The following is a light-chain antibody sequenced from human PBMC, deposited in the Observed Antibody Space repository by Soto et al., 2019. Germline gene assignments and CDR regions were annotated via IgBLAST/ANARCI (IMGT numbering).Light chain of an antibody. Sequence: EIVMTQSPGTLSVSPGERATLSCRASQSVSSRLAWYQQKPGQAPSLLIYGASTRAAGIPARSSGSGSGTEFTLTITSLQSEDVAVYYCQQYNDWPSLTFGGGTKVEIK. CDR3: QQYNDWPSLT. CDR2: GAS. J-gene: IGKJ4*01. CDR1: QSVSSR. V-gene: IGKV3-15*01.